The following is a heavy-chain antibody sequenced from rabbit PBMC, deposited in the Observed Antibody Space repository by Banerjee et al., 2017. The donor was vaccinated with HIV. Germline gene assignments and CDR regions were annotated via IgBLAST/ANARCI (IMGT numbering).Heavy chain of an antibody. CDR2: IVTGDGRT. Sequence: QSLEESGGDLVKPGASLTLTCTASGFSFSSSYYMCWVRQAPGKGLEWIGCIVTGDGRTYYASWAKGRFTISKTSSTTVTLQMTSLTAADTATYFCARLEHANNWLWGQGTLVTVS. V-gene: IGHV1S40*01. J-gene: IGHJ4*01. CDR3: ARLEHANNWL. D-gene: IGHD6-1*01. CDR1: GFSFSSSYY.